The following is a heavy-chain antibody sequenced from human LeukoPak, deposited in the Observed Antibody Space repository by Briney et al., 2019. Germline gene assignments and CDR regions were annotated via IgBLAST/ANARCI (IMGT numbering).Heavy chain of an antibody. D-gene: IGHD3-10*01. CDR2: IYYSGST. Sequence: SETLSLTCTVSGGSISSSSYYWGWIRQPPGKVLEWIGGIYYSGSTYYNPSLKSRVTISVGTSKNQFSLKLRSVTAADTAVYYCARHRSNYYGSGISYFDYWGQGTLVTVSS. J-gene: IGHJ4*02. CDR1: GGSISSSSYY. V-gene: IGHV4-39*01. CDR3: ARHRSNYYGSGISYFDY.